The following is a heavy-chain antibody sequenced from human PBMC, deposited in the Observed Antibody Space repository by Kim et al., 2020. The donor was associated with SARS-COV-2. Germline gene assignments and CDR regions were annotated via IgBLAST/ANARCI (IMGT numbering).Heavy chain of an antibody. D-gene: IGHD3-10*01. J-gene: IGHJ4*02. CDR1: GYSFTSYY. CDR3: ARGRFGAIYYFDP. CDR2: INPSGGAT. Sequence: ASVKVSCKASGYSFTSYYMHWLREAPGQGLEWIGIINPSGGATTYAQKFQGRVTMTRDTSTSTAYMELSNLRSEDTAVYYCARGRFGAIYYFDPWVQGTL. V-gene: IGHV1-46*01.